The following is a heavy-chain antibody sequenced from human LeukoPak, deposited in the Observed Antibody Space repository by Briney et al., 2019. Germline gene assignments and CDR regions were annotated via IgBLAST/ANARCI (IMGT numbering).Heavy chain of an antibody. J-gene: IGHJ4*02. Sequence: PSEALSLTCTVSGGSISGYYWSWIRQPPGKGLEWIGYIYNSGSTTYNPSLKSRVTISVDTSKNQFSLRLRSVTAVDTAVCYCARDGLQGSILWGQGTLVTVSS. V-gene: IGHV4-59*01. CDR3: ARDGLQGSIL. CDR2: IYNSGST. CDR1: GGSISGYY. D-gene: IGHD4-11*01.